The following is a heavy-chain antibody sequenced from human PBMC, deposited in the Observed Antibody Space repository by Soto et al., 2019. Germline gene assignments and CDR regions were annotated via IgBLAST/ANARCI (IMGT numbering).Heavy chain of an antibody. CDR1: GFTFSSYA. D-gene: IGHD4-17*01. V-gene: IGHV3-30-3*01. CDR2: ISYDGSNK. J-gene: IGHJ5*02. CDR3: ARDSRSGGDYVNWFDP. Sequence: QVQLVESGGGVVQPGRSLRLSCAASGFTFSSYAMHWVRQAPGKGLEWVAVISYDGSNKYYADSVKGRFTISRDNSKTALYLQMNSLRAEDTAVYYCARDSRSGGDYVNWFDPWGQGTLVTVSS.